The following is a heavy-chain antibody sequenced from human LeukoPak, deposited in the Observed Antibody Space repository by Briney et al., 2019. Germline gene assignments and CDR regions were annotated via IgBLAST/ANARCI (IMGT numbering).Heavy chain of an antibody. V-gene: IGHV1-58*02. CDR2: IVVGSGNT. CDR3: ASVVRPLWFGELLRVDY. Sequence: SVKVSCKASGFTFTSSAMQWVRQARGQRLEWIGWIVVGSGNTNYAQKFQERVTITRDMSTSTAYMELSSLRSEDTAVYYCASVVRPLWFGELLRVDYWGQGTLVTVSS. CDR1: GFTFTSSA. D-gene: IGHD3-10*01. J-gene: IGHJ4*02.